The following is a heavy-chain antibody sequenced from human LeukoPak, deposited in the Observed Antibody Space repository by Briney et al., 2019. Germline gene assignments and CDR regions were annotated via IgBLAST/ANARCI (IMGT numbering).Heavy chain of an antibody. CDR3: ARDTYCSSTSCYVGRFDY. CDR2: IIPIFGTA. Sequence: ASVKVSCKASGYTFTSYAISWVRQAPGQGLEWMGGIIPIFGTANYAQKFQGRVTITADGSTSTAYMELSSLRSEDTAVYYCARDTYCSSTSCYVGRFDYWGQGTLVTVSS. D-gene: IGHD2-2*01. J-gene: IGHJ4*02. V-gene: IGHV1-69*13. CDR1: GYTFTSYA.